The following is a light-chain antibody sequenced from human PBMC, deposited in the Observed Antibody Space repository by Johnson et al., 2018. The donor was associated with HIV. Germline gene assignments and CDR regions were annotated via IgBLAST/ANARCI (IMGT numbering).Light chain of an antibody. Sequence: VLTQSPSVSAAPGQKVTISCSGSSSNIGNNYVSWSQQLPGTAPKLLIYENNKRPSGIPDRFSASKSGASATLGITGLQTGDEAEYYCGTWDSSLTSGGIFGTGTKVTVL. V-gene: IGLV1-51*02. CDR1: SSNIGNNY. J-gene: IGLJ1*01. CDR3: GTWDSSLTSGGI. CDR2: ENN.